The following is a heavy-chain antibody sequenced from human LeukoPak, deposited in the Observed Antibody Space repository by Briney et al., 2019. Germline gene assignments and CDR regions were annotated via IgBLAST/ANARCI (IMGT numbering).Heavy chain of an antibody. CDR2: IHYSGST. D-gene: IGHD6-6*01. V-gene: IGHV4-39*07. CDR1: GGSTRTSTSY. Sequence: PSETLSLTCSVSGGSTRTSTSYWGWVRQPPGKGLEWIGSIHYSGSTYKNPSLKSRVTISMDTSGSQFSLEVTSLTAADSAVYFCARESSSSRYFMDVWGRGTTVTVSS. J-gene: IGHJ6*03. CDR3: ARESSSSRYFMDV.